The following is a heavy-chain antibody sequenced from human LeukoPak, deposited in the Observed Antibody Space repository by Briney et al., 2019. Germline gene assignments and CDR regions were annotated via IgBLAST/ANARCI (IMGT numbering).Heavy chain of an antibody. J-gene: IGHJ4*02. D-gene: IGHD6-19*01. CDR1: GYTFTGYY. V-gene: IGHV1-2*06. CDR2: INPNSGGT. CDR3: ARDMAFDIAVAGTRGDY. Sequence: ASVKVSCKASGYTFTGYYMHWVRQAPGQGLEWMGRINPNSGGTNYAQKFQGRVTMTRDTSNSTAYMELSRLRSDDTAVYYCARDMAFDIAVAGTRGDYWGQGTLVTVSS.